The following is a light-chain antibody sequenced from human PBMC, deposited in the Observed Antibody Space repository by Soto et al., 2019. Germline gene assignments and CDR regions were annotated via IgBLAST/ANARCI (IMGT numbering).Light chain of an antibody. Sequence: EIVVTQSPGTLSLSPGERATLSCRASQSVRSSFLAWYQQKPGQAPRLLIYGASSRATGIPDRFSGSGSGTDFTLTISRLEPEDFAVYYCQKYGSSPYTFGQGTKLEIK. CDR3: QKYGSSPYT. CDR1: QSVRSSF. V-gene: IGKV3-20*01. J-gene: IGKJ2*01. CDR2: GAS.